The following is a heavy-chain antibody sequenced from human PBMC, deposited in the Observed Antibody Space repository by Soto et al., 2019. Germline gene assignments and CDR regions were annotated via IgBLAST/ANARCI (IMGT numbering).Heavy chain of an antibody. V-gene: IGHV3-53*01. CDR2: IYSGGST. J-gene: IGHJ6*02. CDR3: AGPNSYGSRRYYYGMDV. CDR1: GFTVSSNY. D-gene: IGHD5-18*01. Sequence: PGGSLRLSCAASGFTVSSNYMSWVRQAPGKGLEWVSVIYSGGSTYYADSVKGRFTISRDNSKNTLYLQMNSLRAEDTAVYYCAGPNSYGSRRYYYGMDVWGQGTTVTVSS.